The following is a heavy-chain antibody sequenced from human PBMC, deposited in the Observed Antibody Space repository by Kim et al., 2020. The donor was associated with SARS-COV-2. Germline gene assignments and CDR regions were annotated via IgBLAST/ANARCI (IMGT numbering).Heavy chain of an antibody. J-gene: IGHJ4*02. V-gene: IGHV3-9*01. D-gene: IGHD3-10*01. CDR3: AKAMGSTMVRGVFDY. Sequence: DSVKGRFTISRDNAKNSLYLQMNSLRAEDTALYYCAKAMGSTMVRGVFDYWGQGTLVTVSS.